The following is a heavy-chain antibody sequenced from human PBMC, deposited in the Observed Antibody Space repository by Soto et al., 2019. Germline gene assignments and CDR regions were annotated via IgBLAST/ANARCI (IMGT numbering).Heavy chain of an antibody. CDR1: GGYFNDNY. CDR2: ISRSGTT. V-gene: IGHV4-34*01. D-gene: IGHD3-10*01. CDR3: ATSLWFGTEVEL. Sequence: QVKLQQWGAGLLKPSETLSLSCAVYGGYFNDNYYTWFRQPPGKGLEWIGEISRSGTTTYIPSLKSRASISFDTSNTQVSLKVTSVTAADTAVYYCATSLWFGTEVELWGQGALVTVSS. J-gene: IGHJ4*02.